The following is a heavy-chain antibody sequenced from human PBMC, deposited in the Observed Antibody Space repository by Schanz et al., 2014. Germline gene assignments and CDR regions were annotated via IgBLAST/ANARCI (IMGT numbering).Heavy chain of an antibody. CDR3: AKVREWWPYYFDY. CDR1: GFSFSTHA. D-gene: IGHD2-15*01. V-gene: IGHV3-23*04. CDR2: ISGNGGST. J-gene: IGHJ4*02. Sequence: EVQLVESGGCLVQPGGSLRLSCAASGFSFSTHAMSWVRQAPGQGLEWVSAISGNGGSTYFADSVKGRFTISRDNSDNTLFLQMNSLRAEDTAVYYCAKVREWWPYYFDYWGQGTLVTVSS.